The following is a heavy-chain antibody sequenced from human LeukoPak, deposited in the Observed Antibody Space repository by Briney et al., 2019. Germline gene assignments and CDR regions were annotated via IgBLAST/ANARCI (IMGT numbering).Heavy chain of an antibody. D-gene: IGHD7-27*01. Sequence: SGRSLRLSCAASGFTFDDYAMHWARQAPGKGLEWVSGLSWNSGSIGYADSVKGRFTITRDNAKNSLYLQMNSLRAEDTALYYCAKDALGISDYFDYWGQGTLVTVSS. CDR1: GFTFDDYA. J-gene: IGHJ4*02. V-gene: IGHV3-9*01. CDR2: LSWNSGSI. CDR3: AKDALGISDYFDY.